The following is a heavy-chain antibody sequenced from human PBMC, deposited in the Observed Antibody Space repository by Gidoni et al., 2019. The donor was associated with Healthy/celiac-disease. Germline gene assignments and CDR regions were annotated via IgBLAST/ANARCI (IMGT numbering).Heavy chain of an antibody. Sequence: VQLQESGPGLVKPSQTLSLTCTVSGGSISSGGYSWSWIRQHPGKGLEWIGYIYYSGSTYYNPSLKSRVTRSVDTSKNQFSLKLSSVTAADTAVYYCASSMVGGYYGMDVWGQGTTVTVSS. J-gene: IGHJ6*02. CDR2: IYYSGST. CDR3: ASSMVGGYYGMDV. D-gene: IGHD3-10*01. CDR1: GGSISSGGYS. V-gene: IGHV4-31*03.